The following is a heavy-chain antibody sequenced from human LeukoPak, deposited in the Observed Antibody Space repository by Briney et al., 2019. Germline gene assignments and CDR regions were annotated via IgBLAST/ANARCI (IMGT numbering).Heavy chain of an antibody. CDR1: SGSISSGDYF. D-gene: IGHD1-26*01. CDR2: TSYGEGA. V-gene: IGHV4-31*03. J-gene: IGHJ4*02. Sequence: PSQTLSLTCTVSSGSISSGDYFWSWIRQHPGKGLEWIGFTSYGEGAYYNPSLMSRITMSVDPSQNQFSLKMRDVTAADTAVYFCATAEWENFYFDSWGQGALVAVTS. CDR3: ATAEWENFYFDS.